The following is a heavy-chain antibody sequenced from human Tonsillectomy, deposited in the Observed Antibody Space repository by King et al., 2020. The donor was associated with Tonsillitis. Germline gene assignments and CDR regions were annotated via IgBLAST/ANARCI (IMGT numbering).Heavy chain of an antibody. CDR3: ARHPPETTSAGSDI. D-gene: IGHD1-14*01. CDR2: VHYGGNV. V-gene: IGHV4-39*01. CDR1: GGSITNTIYY. Sequence: QLQESGPGLVKPSETLSLTCTVSGGSITNTIYYWGWIRQPPGKGLEWIATVHYGGNVFYNPSLKSRVTISVDTSKSQFSLKLNSVTAADTAVYFCARHPPETTSAGSDIWGQGTMVTVSS. J-gene: IGHJ3*02.